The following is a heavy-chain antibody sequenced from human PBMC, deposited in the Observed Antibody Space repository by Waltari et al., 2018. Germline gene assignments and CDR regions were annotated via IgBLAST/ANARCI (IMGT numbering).Heavy chain of an antibody. CDR1: GFTFSSYG. J-gene: IGHJ5*02. D-gene: IGHD1-20*01. CDR3: AKDIKAGAPPGKAFGWFDP. CDR2: ISYDGSNK. V-gene: IGHV3-30*18. Sequence: QVQLVESGGGVVQPGRSLRLSCAASGFTFSSYGMHWVRQAPGKGREWVAVISYDGSNKYYADSVKGRFTISRDNSKNTLYLQMNSLRAEDTAVYYCAKDIKAGAPPGKAFGWFDPWGQGTLVTVSS.